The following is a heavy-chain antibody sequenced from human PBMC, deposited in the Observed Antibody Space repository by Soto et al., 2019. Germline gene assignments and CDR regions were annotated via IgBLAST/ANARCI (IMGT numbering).Heavy chain of an antibody. V-gene: IGHV1-2*04. CDR3: ARERRVRQQSVQVYYGMDV. D-gene: IGHD6-13*01. CDR1: GYTFTGYY. CDR2: INPNSGGT. Sequence: ASVKVSCKASGYTFTGYYMHWVRQAPGQGLEWMGWINPNSGGTNYAQKFQGWVTMTRDTSISTAYMELSRLRSDDTAVYYCARERRVRQQSVQVYYGMDVWGQGTTVTVSS. J-gene: IGHJ6*02.